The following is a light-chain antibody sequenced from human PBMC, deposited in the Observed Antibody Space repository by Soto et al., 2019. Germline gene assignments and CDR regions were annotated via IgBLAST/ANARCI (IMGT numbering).Light chain of an antibody. Sequence: DIVMTQSPDSLAVSLGERATINCKSSQSVLYSSNNKNYLAWYQQKPGKPPKLLIYWASTRESGVPDRFSGSGSGTDFTLTISSLQAEDVAVYYCQQYYRPWTCGQGTKVEIK. J-gene: IGKJ1*01. CDR3: QQYYRPWT. CDR2: WAS. CDR1: QSVLYSSNNKNY. V-gene: IGKV4-1*01.